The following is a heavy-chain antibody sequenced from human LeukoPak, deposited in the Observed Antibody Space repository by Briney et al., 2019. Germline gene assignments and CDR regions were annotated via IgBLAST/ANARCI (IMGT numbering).Heavy chain of an antibody. D-gene: IGHD2-2*01. CDR2: VSPSGST. J-gene: IGHJ5*02. CDR3: ARHATIVVVPPDP. CDR1: GASLSPYY. Sequence: PSETLSLTCTVSGASLSPYYWVWMRQPAGKGLEWIGRVSPSGSTNYNPSLKSRVTMSVDTSKNQFSLKLSSVTAADTAVYYCARHATIVVVPPDPWGQGTLVTVSS. V-gene: IGHV4-4*07.